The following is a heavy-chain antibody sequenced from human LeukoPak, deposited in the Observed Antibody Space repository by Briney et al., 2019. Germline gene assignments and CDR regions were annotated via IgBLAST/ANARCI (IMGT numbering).Heavy chain of an antibody. CDR2: ISYDGSNK. V-gene: IGHV3-30*03. D-gene: IGHD5-18*01. Sequence: GGSLRLSCVASGFTFSSYGMHWVRQAPGKGLEWVAVISYDGSNKYYADSVKGRFTISRDNSKNTLYLQMNSLRAEDTAVYYCASGGYSYVYPAHYWGQGTLVTVSS. J-gene: IGHJ4*02. CDR3: ASGGYSYVYPAHY. CDR1: GFTFSSYG.